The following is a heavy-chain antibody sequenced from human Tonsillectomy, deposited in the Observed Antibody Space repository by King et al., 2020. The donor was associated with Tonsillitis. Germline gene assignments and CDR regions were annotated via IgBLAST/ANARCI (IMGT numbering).Heavy chain of an antibody. D-gene: IGHD3-16*01. CDR1: GFTFSSFW. J-gene: IGHJ4*02. Sequence: VQLVESGGGLVQPGGSLRLSCAASGFTFSSFWMHWVRQVPGKGLVWVSRIDTDGSITNYADSVKGRFTISRDNAKNTLYLLMNSLRPEDTAVYYCAREMGGKGGYWGTGSLATVSP. CDR3: AREMGGKGGY. CDR2: IDTDGSIT. V-gene: IGHV3-74*01.